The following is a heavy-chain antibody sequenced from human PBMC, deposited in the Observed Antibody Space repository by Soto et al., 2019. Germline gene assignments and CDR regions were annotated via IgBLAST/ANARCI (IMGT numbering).Heavy chain of an antibody. D-gene: IGHD3-10*01. CDR3: ASVKVRWFGGNAFDI. Sequence: GASVTVSCKASGYTFNSYGISWVRQAPGQGLEWMGWISAYNGNTNYAQKLQGRVTMTTDTSTSTAYMELRSLRSDDTAVYYCASVKVRWFGGNAFDIWGQGTMVSVSS. V-gene: IGHV1-18*01. J-gene: IGHJ3*02. CDR1: GYTFNSYG. CDR2: ISAYNGNT.